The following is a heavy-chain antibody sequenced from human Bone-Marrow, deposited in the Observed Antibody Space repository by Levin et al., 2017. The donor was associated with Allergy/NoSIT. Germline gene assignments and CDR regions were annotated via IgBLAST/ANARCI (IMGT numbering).Heavy chain of an antibody. CDR2: TDYIGTT. CDR3: ARYPGLGSGTGKDDTFDI. J-gene: IGHJ3*02. Sequence: PSETLSLTCSVSGVSVTTSRLYWAWIRQSPGTGLEWIATTDYIGTTDYNPSLEGRVTISVDTSKNQFSLKLTSATAADTAVYYCARYPGLGSGTGKDDTFDIWGQGTVVTVSS. CDR1: GVSVTTSRLY. V-gene: IGHV4-39*07. D-gene: IGHD1-1*01.